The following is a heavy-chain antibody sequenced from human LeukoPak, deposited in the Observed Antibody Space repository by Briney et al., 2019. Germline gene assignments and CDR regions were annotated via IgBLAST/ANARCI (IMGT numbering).Heavy chain of an antibody. CDR3: ARASSDIGGVGVNFDY. J-gene: IGHJ4*02. D-gene: IGHD1-26*01. CDR1: GYTFTSYG. CDR2: ISAYNGNT. V-gene: IGHV1-18*01. Sequence: ASVKVSCKASGYTFTSYGISWVRQAPGQGLEWMGWISAYNGNTNYAQKLQGRVTMTTDTSTSTAYMELRSLRSDDTAVYYCARASSDIGGVGVNFDYWGQGTLVTVSS.